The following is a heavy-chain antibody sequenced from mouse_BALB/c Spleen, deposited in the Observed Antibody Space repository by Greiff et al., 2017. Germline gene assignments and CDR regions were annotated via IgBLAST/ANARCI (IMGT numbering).Heavy chain of an antibody. V-gene: IGHV2-6-5*01. D-gene: IGHD4-1*01. J-gene: IGHJ1*01. CDR3: AKLMTGTDWYFDV. CDR1: GFSLTDYG. Sequence: VQRVESGPGLVAPSQSLSITCTVSGFSLTDYGVSWIRQPPGKGLEWLGVIWGGGSTYYNSALKSRLSISKDNSKSQVFLKMNSLQTDDTAMYYCAKLMTGTDWYFDVWGAGTTVTVSS. CDR2: IWGGGST.